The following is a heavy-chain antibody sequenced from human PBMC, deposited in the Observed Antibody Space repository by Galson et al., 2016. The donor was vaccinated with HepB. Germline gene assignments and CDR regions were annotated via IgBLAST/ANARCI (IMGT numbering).Heavy chain of an antibody. CDR3: ARDRQHYYDTSSYSGASDY. CDR2: IIPMFETG. D-gene: IGHD3-22*01. CDR1: GGTFSSST. Sequence: SVKVSCKASGGTFSSSTFNWVRQAPGQGLEWMGGIIPMFETGIYAQKFQDRITITADKSTSTVYMEVSSLRSGDTAVYYCARDRQHYYDTSSYSGASDYWGQGTLVTVSS. V-gene: IGHV1-69*06. J-gene: IGHJ4*02.